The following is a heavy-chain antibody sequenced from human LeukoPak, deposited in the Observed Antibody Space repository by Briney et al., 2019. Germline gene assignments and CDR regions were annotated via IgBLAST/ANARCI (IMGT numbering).Heavy chain of an antibody. J-gene: IGHJ4*02. V-gene: IGHV1-8*01. CDR3: AHLDSSGRWLGFDS. Sequence: SSVKVSCKASGYTFTSYDINWVRQATGQGLEWMGWMNPNSGNTGYAQKFQGRVTMTRDTSISTAYMELSSLRFDDSAVYYCAHLDSSGRWLGFDSWGQGTLVTVSA. CDR1: GYTFTSYD. CDR2: MNPNSGNT. D-gene: IGHD3-22*01.